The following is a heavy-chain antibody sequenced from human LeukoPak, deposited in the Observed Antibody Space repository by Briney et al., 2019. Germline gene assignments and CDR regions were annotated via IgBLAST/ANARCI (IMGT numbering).Heavy chain of an antibody. Sequence: SETLSLTCTVSGGSISSCYWSWIRQPTGKELEWIGYIYYSGSTNYNPSLKSRVTMSVDTSKSQFSLNLSSVTAADTAVYYCARGPYSSRYDYWGQGTVVTVSS. CDR2: IYYSGST. D-gene: IGHD6-13*01. V-gene: IGHV4-59*01. CDR1: GGSISSCY. CDR3: ARGPYSSRYDY. J-gene: IGHJ4*02.